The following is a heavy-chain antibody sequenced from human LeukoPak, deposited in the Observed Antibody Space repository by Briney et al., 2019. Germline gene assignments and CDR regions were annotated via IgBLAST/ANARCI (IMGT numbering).Heavy chain of an antibody. CDR2: INEDGSTT. V-gene: IGHV3-74*01. Sequence: PGGSLRLSCAASGFTFSSNWMHWVRQAPGKGLVWVSRINEDGSTTNYADSVKGRSTIFRDNAKNTLYLQMNSLRAEDTAVYYCAKLPGRAADYWGQGTLVTVSS. J-gene: IGHJ4*02. CDR3: AKLPGRAADY. CDR1: GFTFSSNW.